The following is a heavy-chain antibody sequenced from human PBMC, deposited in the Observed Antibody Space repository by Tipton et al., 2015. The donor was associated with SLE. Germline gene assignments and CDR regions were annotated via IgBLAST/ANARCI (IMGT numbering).Heavy chain of an antibody. J-gene: IGHJ6*03. D-gene: IGHD2-2*02. V-gene: IGHV4-31*03. CDR3: ARGPRQPVVVVPAAITYYFYYMDV. CDR1: GGSISSDDYY. Sequence: TLSLTCTVSGGSISSDDYYWTWIRQHPGKGLEWIGYTSKSGSTYYTPSLKSRVTISVDTSKNQFSLKLSSVTAADTAVYYCARGPRQPVVVVPAAITYYFYYMDVWGKGTTVTVSS. CDR2: TSKSGST.